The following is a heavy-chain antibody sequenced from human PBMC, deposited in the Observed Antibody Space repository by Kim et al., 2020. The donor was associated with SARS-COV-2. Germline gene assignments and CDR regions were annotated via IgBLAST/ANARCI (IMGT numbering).Heavy chain of an antibody. V-gene: IGHV4-59*01. CDR3: ARRSGYSYGYFDP. Sequence: YDPSLKSRVIISVDTSKNQFSLKLSSVTAADTAVYYCARRSGYSYGYFDPWGQGTLVTVSS. J-gene: IGHJ5*02. D-gene: IGHD5-18*01.